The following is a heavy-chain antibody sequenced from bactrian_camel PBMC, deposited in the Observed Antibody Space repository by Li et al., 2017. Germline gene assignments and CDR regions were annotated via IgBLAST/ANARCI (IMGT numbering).Heavy chain of an antibody. D-gene: IGHD7*01. CDR1: AFLSSRYC. J-gene: IGHJ4*01. CDR2: IYKGGGST. Sequence: VQLVESGGGSAQTGGSLRLSCAASAFLSSRYCMGWFRQAPGKEREKVAGIYKGGGSTFIADSVKGRFTISQDNAKNTVYLQMNSLKPEDTAMYYCAADVRRYCVGGYCSCTKEAAVFSYWGQGTQVTVS. CDR3: AADVRRYCVGGYCSCTKEAAVFSY. V-gene: IGHV3S40*01.